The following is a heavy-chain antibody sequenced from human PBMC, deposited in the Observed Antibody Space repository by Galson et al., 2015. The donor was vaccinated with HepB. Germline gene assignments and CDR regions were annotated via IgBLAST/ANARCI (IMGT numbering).Heavy chain of an antibody. CDR3: ARLSMTAVTSGDFDN. CDR1: GYSFTNYR. Sequence: QSGAEVKRPGESLKISCKGSGYSFTNYRIAWVRQMPGKGLEWMGIIDPDDSDTRYSPSFQGQVTISADKSISTAYLQWSSLKASDTAMYYCARLSMTAVTSGDFDNWGQGTLVTVSS. J-gene: IGHJ4*02. D-gene: IGHD4-17*01. CDR2: IDPDDSDT. V-gene: IGHV5-51*03.